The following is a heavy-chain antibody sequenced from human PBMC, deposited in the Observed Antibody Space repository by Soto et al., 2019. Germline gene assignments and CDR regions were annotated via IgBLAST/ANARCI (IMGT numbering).Heavy chain of an antibody. V-gene: IGHV3-9*01. CDR3: AKGGHLQWLVLYYFDY. Sequence: GGSLRLSCAASGFTFDDYAMHWVRQAPGKGLEWVSGISWNSGSIGYADSVKGRFTISRDNAKNSLYLQMNSLRAEDTALYYCAKGGHLQWLVLYYFDYWGQGTLVTVSS. CDR1: GFTFDDYA. J-gene: IGHJ4*02. CDR2: ISWNSGSI. D-gene: IGHD6-19*01.